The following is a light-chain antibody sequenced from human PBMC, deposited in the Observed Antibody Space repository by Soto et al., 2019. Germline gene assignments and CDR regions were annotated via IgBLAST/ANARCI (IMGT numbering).Light chain of an antibody. CDR3: SSYTGSSTLDAI. CDR1: SSDVGNYNR. CDR2: EVS. V-gene: IGLV2-18*02. Sequence: QSVLTQPASVSGSPGQSITISCTGTSSDVGNYNRVSWYQQPPGTAPKLIIYEVSNRPSGVPDRFSGSKSGNTASLTISGLQAEDEADYYRSSYTGSSTLDAIFGGGTKVTVL. J-gene: IGLJ2*01.